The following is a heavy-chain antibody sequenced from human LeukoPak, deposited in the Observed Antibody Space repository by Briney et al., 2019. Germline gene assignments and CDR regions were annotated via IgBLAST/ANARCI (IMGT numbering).Heavy chain of an antibody. V-gene: IGHV2-5*02. CDR1: GFTFSSHAVG. CDR2: NSCDEDR. D-gene: IGHD3-10*01. J-gene: IGHJ5*02. Sequence: SGPTLVLTSPTLALTFSFYGFTFSSHAVGMGLDCHPPVKALERPAHNSCDEDRRSSPSLKSRLTITRDTSKHQVVVTMTNMDPVDTATYYCAHRHFTMVRGPGNWFDPWARGTLVTVPS. CDR3: AHRHFTMVRGPGNWFDP.